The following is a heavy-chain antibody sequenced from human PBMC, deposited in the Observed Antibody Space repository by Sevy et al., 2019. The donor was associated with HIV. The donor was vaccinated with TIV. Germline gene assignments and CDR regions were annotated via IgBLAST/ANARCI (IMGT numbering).Heavy chain of an antibody. D-gene: IGHD3-16*01. V-gene: IGHV3-30*18. CDR3: AKNRPPGGSYFSRHAMDV. CDR2: ISYDGNYR. CDR1: GFTFGDYA. J-gene: IGHJ6*02. Sequence: GSLRLSCKASGFTFGDYAMSWFRQAPGKGLEWVAIISYDGNYREHADSVRGRFSMSRDNSKNTVYLQMNGLSIEDMTVYYCAKNRPPGGSYFSRHAMDVWGRGTTVTVSS.